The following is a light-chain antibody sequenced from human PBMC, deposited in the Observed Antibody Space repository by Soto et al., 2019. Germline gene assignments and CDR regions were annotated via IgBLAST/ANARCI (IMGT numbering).Light chain of an antibody. J-gene: IGKJ4*01. V-gene: IGKV3-20*01. Sequence: ESVLTQSPGTLSLSPGERVALSCRASQSVRNSYLAWYQQKPGQPPRLLVYGASSRATGIPDRFSGSGSATAFTLTISRLEPEDFAVYYCQRYGSALTFAGGTKVEMK. CDR2: GAS. CDR1: QSVRNSY. CDR3: QRYGSALT.